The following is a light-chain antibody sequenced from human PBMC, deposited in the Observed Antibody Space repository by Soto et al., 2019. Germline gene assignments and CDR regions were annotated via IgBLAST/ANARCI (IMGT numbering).Light chain of an antibody. CDR2: DVS. CDR3: IQSTQLPPT. J-gene: IGKJ5*01. Sequence: DVVMTQTPVSLSVTPGQPASISCKSSQSLLHITGETFLFWYLQKPGQSPQLLIYDVSTRVSGVPDRFSGSGSGTDVTREISRVDTDAVGSDYCIQSTQLPPTFGQGTRLGIE. CDR1: QSLLHITGETF. V-gene: IGKV2D-29*02.